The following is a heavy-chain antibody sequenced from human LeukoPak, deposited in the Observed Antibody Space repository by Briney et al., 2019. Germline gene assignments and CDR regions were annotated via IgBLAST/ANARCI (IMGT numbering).Heavy chain of an antibody. D-gene: IGHD2-15*01. CDR3: AREIWRGGRGHDAFDI. V-gene: IGHV4-31*03. J-gene: IGHJ3*02. CDR2: IYYSGST. Sequence: PSETLSLTCTVSGGSISSGGYYWSWIRQHPGKGLEWIGYIYYSGSTYYNPSLKSRVTISVDTSKNQFSLKLSSVTAADTAVYYCAREIWRGGRGHDAFDIWGQGTMVTVSS. CDR1: GGSISSGGYY.